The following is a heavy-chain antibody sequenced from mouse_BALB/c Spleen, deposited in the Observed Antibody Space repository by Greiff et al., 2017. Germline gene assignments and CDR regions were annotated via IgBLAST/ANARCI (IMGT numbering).Heavy chain of an antibody. J-gene: IGHJ4*01. V-gene: IGHV1-69*02. CDR1: GYTFTSYW. CDR3: AGSSYAMDY. CDR2: IYPSDSYT. Sequence: QVQLQQPGAELVRPGASVKLSCKASGYTFTSYWINWVKQRPGQGLEWIGNIYPSDSYTNYNQKFKDKATLTVDKSSSTAYMQLSSPTSEDSAVYYCAGSSYAMDYWGQGTSVTVSS.